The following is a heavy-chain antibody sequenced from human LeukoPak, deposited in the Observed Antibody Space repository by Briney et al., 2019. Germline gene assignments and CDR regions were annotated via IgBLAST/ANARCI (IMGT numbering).Heavy chain of an antibody. J-gene: IGHJ4*02. CDR2: IYNSGNT. CDR1: GDSISSYS. Sequence: SETLSLTCTVSGDSISSYSWSWIRQPPGKGLEWIGDIYNSGNTNYNPSLKSRVTMSVSTSKNQFSLSLSSVAAADTAVYYCARQTRYNYGPAFDFWGQGALVTVSS. D-gene: IGHD5-18*01. V-gene: IGHV4-59*08. CDR3: ARQTRYNYGPAFDF.